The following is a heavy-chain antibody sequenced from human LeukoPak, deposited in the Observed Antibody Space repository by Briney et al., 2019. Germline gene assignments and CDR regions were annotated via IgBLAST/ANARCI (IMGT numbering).Heavy chain of an antibody. Sequence: SETLSLTCSVSGDSIYWSWIRQPAGKGLEWIGRIYTSGSTNYNPSLKSRVTMSVDTSKNQFSLKLSSVTAADTAVYYCARILFSIYCSSTSCSRYSWYMDVWGKGTTVTVSS. CDR3: ARILFSIYCSSTSCSRYSWYMDV. CDR2: IYTSGST. CDR1: GDSIY. J-gene: IGHJ6*03. V-gene: IGHV4-4*07. D-gene: IGHD2-2*01.